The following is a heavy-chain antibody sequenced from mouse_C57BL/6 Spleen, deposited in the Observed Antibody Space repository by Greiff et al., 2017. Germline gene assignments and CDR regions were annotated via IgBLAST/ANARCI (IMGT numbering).Heavy chain of an antibody. CDR3: ASPRYDGYYEAY. CDR1: GFNIKDYY. Sequence: EVQLQQSGAELVKPGASVKLSCTASGFNIKDYYMHWVKQRTEQGLEWIGRIDPEDGETKYAPKFQGKATITADTSSNTAYLQLSSLTSEDTAVYYCASPRYDGYYEAYWGQGTLVTVSA. V-gene: IGHV14-2*01. J-gene: IGHJ3*01. D-gene: IGHD2-3*01. CDR2: IDPEDGET.